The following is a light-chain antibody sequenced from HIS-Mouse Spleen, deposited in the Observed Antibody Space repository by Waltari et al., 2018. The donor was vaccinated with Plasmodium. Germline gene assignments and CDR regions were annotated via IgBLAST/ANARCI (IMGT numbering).Light chain of an antibody. J-gene: IGKJ2*01. CDR3: QQYNNWPPDT. Sequence: EIVMTPSPATLSVSPGQRATLPCRASQSVSSNLAWYQQKPGQAPRLLIYGASPSATGIPARFSGSGSETEFTLTISSMQSEDFAVYYCQQYNNWPPDTFGQGTKLEIK. CDR1: QSVSSN. CDR2: GAS. V-gene: IGKV3-15*01.